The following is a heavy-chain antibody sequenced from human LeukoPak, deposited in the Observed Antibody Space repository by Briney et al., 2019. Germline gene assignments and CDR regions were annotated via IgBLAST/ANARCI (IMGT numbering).Heavy chain of an antibody. J-gene: IGHJ6*04. CDR3: AKDQAVLTGYYNYYGMDV. D-gene: IGHD3-9*01. CDR2: ISGSGGSS. V-gene: IGHV3-23*01. CDR1: GCTFSSYA. Sequence: AVSLSCLASGCTFSSYARRWVRPAPGRGLEWVSAISGSGGSSYYADSVKGRFTISRDNSKNTLYLQMNSLRAEDTAVYYCAKDQAVLTGYYNYYGMDVWGKGTTVTVSS.